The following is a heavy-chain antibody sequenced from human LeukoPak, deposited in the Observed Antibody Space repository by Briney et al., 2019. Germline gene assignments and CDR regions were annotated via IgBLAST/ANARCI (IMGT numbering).Heavy chain of an antibody. CDR3: AKDLDSSGYYGGIDY. Sequence: GGSLRLSCAASGFTFDDYAMHWVWQAPGKGLEWVSGISWNSGSIGYADSVKGRFTISRDNAKNSLYLQMNGLRAEDTALYYCAKDLDSSGYYGGIDYWGQGTLVTVSS. CDR2: ISWNSGSI. V-gene: IGHV3-9*01. J-gene: IGHJ4*02. D-gene: IGHD3-22*01. CDR1: GFTFDDYA.